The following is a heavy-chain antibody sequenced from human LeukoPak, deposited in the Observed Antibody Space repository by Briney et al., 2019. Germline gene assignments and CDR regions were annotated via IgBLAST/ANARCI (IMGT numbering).Heavy chain of an antibody. D-gene: IGHD6-19*01. CDR3: ARSRIAVAGTTVDY. CDR1: GSTFSSYA. CDR2: ISYDGSNK. J-gene: IGHJ4*02. Sequence: PGGSLRLSCAASGSTFSSYAMHWVRQAPGKGLEWVTVISYDGSNKYYADSVKGRFTISRDNSKNTLSLQMNSLRAEDTAVYYCARSRIAVAGTTVDYWGQGTLVTVSS. V-gene: IGHV3-30*04.